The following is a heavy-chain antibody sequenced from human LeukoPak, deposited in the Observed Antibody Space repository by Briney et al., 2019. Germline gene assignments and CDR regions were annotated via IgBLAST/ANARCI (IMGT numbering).Heavy chain of an antibody. CDR2: IFYSGRT. Sequence: PSETLSLTCTVSGGSIRGSIYYWGWIRQPPGKGLEWIGNIFYSGRTHYNPSLKSRVTMSVDTSKNQFSLKLISVTAADTAVYYCAADTSSPDYYDYSGFYYWGQGSLVTVSS. CDR1: GGSIRGSIYY. V-gene: IGHV4-39*07. D-gene: IGHD3-22*01. J-gene: IGHJ4*02. CDR3: AADTSSPDYYDYSGFYY.